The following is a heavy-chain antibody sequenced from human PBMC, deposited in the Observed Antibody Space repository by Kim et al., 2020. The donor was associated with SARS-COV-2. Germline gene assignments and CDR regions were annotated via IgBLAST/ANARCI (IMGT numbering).Heavy chain of an antibody. J-gene: IGHJ4*02. Sequence: PSLRGRLTISVDTSRNQFSLGVSSVTAADTAVYYCARRYCSGTSCYAFDYWGQGTLVTVSS. CDR3: ARRYCSGTSCYAFDY. V-gene: IGHV4-39*01. D-gene: IGHD2-2*01.